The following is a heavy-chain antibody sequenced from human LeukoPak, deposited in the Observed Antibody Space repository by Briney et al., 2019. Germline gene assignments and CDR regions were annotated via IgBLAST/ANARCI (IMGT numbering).Heavy chain of an antibody. CDR2: MNPNSGNT. CDR1: GYTFTSYD. Sequence: GASVKVSCKASGYTFTSYDINWVRQATGQGLEWMGWMNPNSGNTGYAQKFQGRVTMTRNTSISTAYMELSSLRSEDTAVYYCARGDAYDSSGYYFCRVDYWGQGTLVTVSS. J-gene: IGHJ4*02. V-gene: IGHV1-8*01. D-gene: IGHD3-22*01. CDR3: ARGDAYDSSGYYFCRVDY.